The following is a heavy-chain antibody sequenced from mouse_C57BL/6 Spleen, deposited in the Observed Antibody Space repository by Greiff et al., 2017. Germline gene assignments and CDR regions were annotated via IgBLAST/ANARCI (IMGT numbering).Heavy chain of an antibody. CDR2: ISYSGSP. CDR3: ARDSDGPWFAD. Sequence: EVKVVESGPGLVKPSQSLSLTCTVTGYSITSGYDSPWLRHFPGNQLEWMGYISYSGSPNYNPPLQSRISITHDTSKNHFFLKWDSVATEDTATYYCARDSDGPWFADWGQGTLVTVSA. CDR1: GYSITSGYD. J-gene: IGHJ3*01. V-gene: IGHV3-1*01. D-gene: IGHD2-3*01.